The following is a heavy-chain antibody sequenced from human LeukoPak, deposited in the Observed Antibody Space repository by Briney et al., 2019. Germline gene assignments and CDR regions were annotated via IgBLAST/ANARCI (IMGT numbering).Heavy chain of an antibody. V-gene: IGHV1-46*01. J-gene: IGHJ4*02. D-gene: IGHD5-18*01. CDR2: INPSGGST. CDR1: GYTFTSYY. CDR3: ARALTPSDTAMVPLFDY. Sequence: GASVKVSCKASGYTFTSYYMHWVRQAPGQGLEWMGIINPSGGSTSYAQKFQGRVTMTRDTSTSTVYMELSSLRSEDTAVYYCARALTPSDTAMVPLFDYWGQGTLVTVSS.